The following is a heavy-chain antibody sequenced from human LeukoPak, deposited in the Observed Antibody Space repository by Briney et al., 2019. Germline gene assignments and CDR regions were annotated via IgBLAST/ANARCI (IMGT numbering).Heavy chain of an antibody. CDR2: VRGPGRET. Sequence: GGSLRLSCAASGFIFSNYAMSWVRRAPGKGLGGFSDVRGPGRETYYADSVKGRFTISRDNSKNTLFLLMDSLRGEDTALYHCARLNSLPVGWRSPSDYWGQGTLVTVSS. D-gene: IGHD2/OR15-2a*01. J-gene: IGHJ4*02. CDR1: GFIFSNYA. CDR3: ARLNSLPVGWRSPSDY. V-gene: IGHV3-23*01.